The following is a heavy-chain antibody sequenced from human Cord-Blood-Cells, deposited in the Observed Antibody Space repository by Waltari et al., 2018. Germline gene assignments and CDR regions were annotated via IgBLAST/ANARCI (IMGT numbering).Heavy chain of an antibody. V-gene: IGHV1-2*02. CDR1: GYTLTGYS. CDR2: INPNSGGT. J-gene: IGHJ3*02. D-gene: IGHD1-1*01. Sequence: QVQLVQSGAVVKKPGASLKVSCKASGYTLTGYSIHWVRQAPGQGLEWMGWINPNSGGTNYAQKFQGRVTMTRDTSISTAYMELSRLRSDDTAVYYCARDGTRVGDAFDIWGQGTMVTVSS. CDR3: ARDGTRVGDAFDI.